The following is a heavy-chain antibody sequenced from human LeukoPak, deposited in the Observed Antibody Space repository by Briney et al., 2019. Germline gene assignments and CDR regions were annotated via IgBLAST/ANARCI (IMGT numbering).Heavy chain of an antibody. J-gene: IGHJ4*02. D-gene: IGHD2-2*01. CDR1: GFTFSAYW. V-gene: IGHV3-7*01. CDR2: IKQDGSEK. CDR3: ARDTPGEESH. Sequence: PGGSLRLSCSASGFTFSAYWMSWVRQAPGKGLEWVANIKQDGSEKYYVDSVKGRFTISRDNAQNSLYLQMNSLRGEDTAVYYCARDTPGEESHWGQGTLVTVSS.